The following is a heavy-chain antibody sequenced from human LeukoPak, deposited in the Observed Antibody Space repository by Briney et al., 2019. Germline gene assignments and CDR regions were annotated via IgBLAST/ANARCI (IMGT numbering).Heavy chain of an antibody. CDR2: INWNGGST. D-gene: IGHD1-1*01. Sequence: GGSLRLSCAASGFTFDDYGMSWVRQAPGKGLEWVSGINWNGGSTGYADSVKGRFTISRDNAKNTLYLQMSSLRAEDTAVYYCAKSPKTGFLFDYWGKGTLVTVSS. CDR1: GFTFDDYG. V-gene: IGHV3-20*04. J-gene: IGHJ4*02. CDR3: AKSPKTGFLFDY.